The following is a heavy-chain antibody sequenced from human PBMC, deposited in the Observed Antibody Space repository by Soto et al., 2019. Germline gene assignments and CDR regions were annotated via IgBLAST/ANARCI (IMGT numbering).Heavy chain of an antibody. CDR2: ISAYNGNT. D-gene: IGHD1-20*01. Sequence: ASVKVSCKASGYTFTSYGISWVRQAPGQGLEWMGWISAYNGNTNYAQKLQGRVTRTTDTSPSTAYMELRSLRSDDTAVYYCARDVSITGTPTRAFDIWGQGTMVTVSS. V-gene: IGHV1-18*01. CDR3: ARDVSITGTPTRAFDI. CDR1: GYTFTSYG. J-gene: IGHJ3*02.